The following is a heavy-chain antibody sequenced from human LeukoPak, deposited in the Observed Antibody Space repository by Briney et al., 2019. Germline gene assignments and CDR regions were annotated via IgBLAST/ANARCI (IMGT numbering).Heavy chain of an antibody. J-gene: IGHJ4*02. D-gene: IGHD5-18*01. Sequence: GGSLRLSCAASGFTFGSYAMHWVRQAPGKGLEWVANIKKDGSEKYYVDSVKGRFTISRDNAKKSLYLQMNSLRAEDTAVYYCARHLSGVTGYTYGRGIDYWGQGTLVTVSS. CDR2: IKKDGSEK. CDR1: GFTFGSYA. V-gene: IGHV3-7*01. CDR3: ARHLSGVTGYTYGRGIDY.